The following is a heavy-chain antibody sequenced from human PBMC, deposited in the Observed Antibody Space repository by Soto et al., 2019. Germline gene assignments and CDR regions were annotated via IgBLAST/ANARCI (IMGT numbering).Heavy chain of an antibody. CDR2: MNPNSRNT. CDR3: SRVAILPAALRTYYAIDV. CDR1: GYTCTSYE. J-gene: IGHJ6*02. D-gene: IGHD2-2*01. V-gene: IGHV1-8*01. Sequence: AAVKVSCKASGYTCTSYEMKWVGQDNGQGRQWMIWMNPNSRNTAYSHQFHGRVTMTTNTSITTAYIKLISLRSEDTAVYYCSRVAILPAALRTYYAIDVRGQGTTVTVSS.